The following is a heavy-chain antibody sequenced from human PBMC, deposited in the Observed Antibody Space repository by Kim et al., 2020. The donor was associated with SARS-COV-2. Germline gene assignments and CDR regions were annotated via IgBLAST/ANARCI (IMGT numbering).Heavy chain of an antibody. Sequence: GGSLRLSCTASGFTFGDYAMSWVRQAPGKGLEWVAFIRSKAYGGTTEYAASVKGRFTISRDDSKSIAYLQMNSLKTEDTAVYYCTRDRGYNWNDPRGWFFDLWGRGTLVTVSS. D-gene: IGHD1-20*01. CDR1: GFTFGDYA. CDR3: TRDRGYNWNDPRGWFFDL. CDR2: IRSKAYGGTT. V-gene: IGHV3-49*04. J-gene: IGHJ2*01.